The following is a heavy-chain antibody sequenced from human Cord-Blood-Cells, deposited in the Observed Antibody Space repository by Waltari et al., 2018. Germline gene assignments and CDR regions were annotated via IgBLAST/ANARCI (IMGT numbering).Heavy chain of an antibody. V-gene: IGHV1-69*06. CDR2: IIPIFGTA. CDR3: AREYGSGSYYYYYGMDV. Sequence: QVQLVQSGAGVKKPGSSVKVSCTASGGTFSSYAISWVRQAPGQGLEWMGGIIPIFGTANYAQKFQGRVTITADKSTNTAYMELSSLRSEDTAVYYCAREYGSGSYYYYYGMDVWGQGTTVTVSS. CDR1: GGTFSSYA. J-gene: IGHJ6*02. D-gene: IGHD3-10*01.